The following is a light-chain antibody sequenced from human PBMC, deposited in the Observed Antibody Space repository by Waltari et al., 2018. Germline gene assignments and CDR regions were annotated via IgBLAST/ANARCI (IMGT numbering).Light chain of an antibody. J-gene: IGLJ2*01. CDR1: SGSFSTTSY. Sequence: QTVVTQEPSLSVSPGGTVTLTCALSSGSFSTTSYASWYQQTPGQAPRTLVYKTNSRSSGVPDRFFGSILGNKVALTITGDQAEDESDYYCLVYMGSGIWVFGGGTKLTVL. V-gene: IGLV8-61*01. CDR2: KTN. CDR3: LVYMGSGIWV.